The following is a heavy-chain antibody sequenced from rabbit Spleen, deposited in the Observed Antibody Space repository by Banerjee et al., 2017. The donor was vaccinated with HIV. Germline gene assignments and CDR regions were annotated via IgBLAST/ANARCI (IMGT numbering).Heavy chain of an antibody. D-gene: IGHD1-1*01. V-gene: IGHV1S45*01. CDR2: INAATGKP. Sequence: QEQLEESGGGLVKPGASLTLTCTASGFSFSSSYYMCWVRQAPGKGLEWIACINAATGKPVYATWAKGRFTISRTSSTTVTQRMTSLTAADRAAYFCARDLVGVIGWNFYLWGPGTLVTVS. CDR1: GFSFSSSYY. J-gene: IGHJ4*01. CDR3: ARDLVGVIGWNFYL.